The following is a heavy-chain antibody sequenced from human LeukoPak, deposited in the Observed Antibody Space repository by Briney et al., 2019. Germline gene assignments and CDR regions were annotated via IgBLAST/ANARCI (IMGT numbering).Heavy chain of an antibody. J-gene: IGHJ3*02. D-gene: IGHD3-10*01. V-gene: IGHV4-39*07. Sequence: SETLSLTCSVSGGSISSSSSYWGWIRQPPGKGLERIGSIYYSGSSFDSPALKSRVTISVDTSKNQFSLKLSSVTAADTAVYYCARRGNNDAFDIWGQGTMVTVSS. CDR1: GGSISSSSSY. CDR2: IYYSGSS. CDR3: ARRGNNDAFDI.